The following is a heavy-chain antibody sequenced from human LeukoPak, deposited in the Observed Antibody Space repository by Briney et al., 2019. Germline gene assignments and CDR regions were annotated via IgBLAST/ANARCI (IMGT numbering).Heavy chain of an antibody. CDR2: IYSSGNT. CDR3: VKSPLGDCTNTRCSDR. Sequence: GGSLRLSCAASGFTVSNNYMNWVRQAPGKGLEWVSVIYSSGNTNYADSVKGRFTISRDNSKNTLSLQMNSLRTDDTAVYHCVKSPLGDCTNTRCSDRWGQGILVTVSS. CDR1: GFTVSNNY. D-gene: IGHD2-2*01. V-gene: IGHV3-66*02. J-gene: IGHJ4*02.